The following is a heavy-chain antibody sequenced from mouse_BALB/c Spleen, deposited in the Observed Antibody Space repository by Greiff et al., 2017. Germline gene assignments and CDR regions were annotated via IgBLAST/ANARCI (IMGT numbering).Heavy chain of an antibody. Sequence: DVKLQESGTVLARPGASVKMSCKASGYTFTSYWMHWVKQRPGQGLEWIGAIYPGNSDTSYNQKFKGKAKLTAVTSTSTAYMELSSLTNEDSAVYYCTKVITTVVDHHWYFDVWGAGTTVTVSS. CDR3: TKVITTVVDHHWYFDV. CDR1: GYTFTSYW. D-gene: IGHD1-1*01. J-gene: IGHJ1*01. V-gene: IGHV1-5*01. CDR2: IYPGNSDT.